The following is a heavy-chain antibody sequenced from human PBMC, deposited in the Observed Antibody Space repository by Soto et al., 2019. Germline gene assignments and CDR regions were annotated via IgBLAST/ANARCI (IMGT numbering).Heavy chain of an antibody. D-gene: IGHD4-17*01. J-gene: IGHJ4*02. Sequence: GESLKISCKGSGYSFTSYWIGWVRQMPGKGLEWMGIIYPGDSDTRYSPSFQGQVTISADRSISTAYLQWSSLKASDTAMYYCARQATYYGDYKSMDYWGQGTLVTVSS. CDR2: IYPGDSDT. CDR1: GYSFTSYW. V-gene: IGHV5-51*01. CDR3: ARQATYYGDYKSMDY.